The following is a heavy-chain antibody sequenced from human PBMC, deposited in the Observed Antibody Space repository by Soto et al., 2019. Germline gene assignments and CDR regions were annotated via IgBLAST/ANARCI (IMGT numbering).Heavy chain of an antibody. J-gene: IGHJ6*02. CDR3: ARVCLIVGGYYYYGMDV. CDR2: ISAYNGNT. D-gene: IGHD3-22*01. Sequence: VASVKVSCKASGYTFTSYGISWVRQAPGQGLEWMGWISAYNGNTNYAQKLQGRVTMTTDTSTSTAYMELRSLRSDDTAVYYCARVCLIVGGYYYYGMDVWGQGTTVTVSS. CDR1: GYTFTSYG. V-gene: IGHV1-18*04.